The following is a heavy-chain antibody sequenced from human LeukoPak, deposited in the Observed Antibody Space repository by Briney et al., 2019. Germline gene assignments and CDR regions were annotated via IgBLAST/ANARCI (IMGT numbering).Heavy chain of an antibody. CDR1: GFTFSNAW. J-gene: IGHJ4*02. CDR3: ATASRGYVDY. V-gene: IGHV3-15*07. D-gene: IGHD3-22*01. Sequence: GGSLRLSCATSGFTFSNAWMNWVRQAPGKGLEWVGRIRSNSDGGTIDYAAPVKGRFTISRDDSKNTLFLQMNSLKTEDTAMYYCATASRGYVDYWGQGTLVTVSS. CDR2: IRSNSDGGTI.